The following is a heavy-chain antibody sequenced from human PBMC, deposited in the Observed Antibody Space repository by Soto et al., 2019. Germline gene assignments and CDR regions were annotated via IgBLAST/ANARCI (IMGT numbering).Heavy chain of an antibody. V-gene: IGHV4-39*01. Sequence: SEILSVTCSVAGGCISSSSYYWCRISKPPGKGLEWIGSIYYSGGTYYNPSLKSRVTISVDTSKNQFSLKLSSVTAADTAVYYCARQAGQGAIGWRWFAPWGQGTPVTVSS. CDR1: GGCISSSSYY. D-gene: IGHD2-2*01. CDR3: ARQAGQGAIGWRWFAP. J-gene: IGHJ5*02. CDR2: IYYSGGT.